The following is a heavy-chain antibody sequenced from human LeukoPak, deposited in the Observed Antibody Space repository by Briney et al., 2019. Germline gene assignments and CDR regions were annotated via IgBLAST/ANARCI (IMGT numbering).Heavy chain of an antibody. D-gene: IGHD2-2*01. J-gene: IGHJ4*02. Sequence: ASVTVSCKASGYTFTSYYMRWVRQAHGKGLEWMGIINPSGGSTSYAQKFQGRVTMTRDMSTSTVYMELSSLRSEDTAVYYCARSRSSTGCSFDYWGQGTLVTVSS. CDR1: GYTFTSYY. CDR3: ARSRSSTGCSFDY. CDR2: INPSGGST. V-gene: IGHV1-46*01.